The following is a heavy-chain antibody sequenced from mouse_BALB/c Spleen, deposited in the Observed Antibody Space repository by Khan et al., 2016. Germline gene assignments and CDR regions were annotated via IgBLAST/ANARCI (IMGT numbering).Heavy chain of an antibody. J-gene: IGHJ2*01. CDR1: GFSLTTYG. V-gene: IGHV2-9*02. CDR2: IWAGGST. Sequence: QVQLKESGPGLVAPSQSLSITCTVSGFSLTTYGVHWVRQPPGKGLEWLGVIWAGGSTNYNSALMSRLSISKDNSKSQVFLKMNSLQTDAPATYYCARDRYYGTSYFDYWGQGTTLTVSS. D-gene: IGHD1-1*01. CDR3: ARDRYYGTSYFDY.